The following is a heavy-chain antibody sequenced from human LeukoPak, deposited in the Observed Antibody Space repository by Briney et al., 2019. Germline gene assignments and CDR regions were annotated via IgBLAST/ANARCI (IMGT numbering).Heavy chain of an antibody. V-gene: IGHV4-38-2*01. J-gene: IGHJ4*02. CDR2: IYHSGST. CDR3: CRRWAAASFDY. CDR1: GYSISSGYY. Sequence: PSETLSLTCAVSGYSISSGYYWGWIRQPPGKGLGWIGSIYHSGSTYYNPSLKSRVTISVDTSKNQFSLKLSSVTAADTAVYYCCRRWAAASFDYWGQGTLVTVSS. D-gene: IGHD6-13*01.